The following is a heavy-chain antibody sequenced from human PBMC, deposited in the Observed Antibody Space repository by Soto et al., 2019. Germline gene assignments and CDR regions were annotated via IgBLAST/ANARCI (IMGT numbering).Heavy chain of an antibody. J-gene: IGHJ6*02. CDR2: IFPGDSDT. CDR1: GYSFASYR. CDR3: ATRTTLNFYGMDV. V-gene: IGHV5-51*01. D-gene: IGHD1-26*01. Sequence: PGESLKISCRGSGYSFASYRVVWVRQMPGKGLEWVAIIFPGDSDTRYSPSLQGQVTVSADKSINTAYLQWSSLKASDTATYYCATRTTLNFYGMDVWGQGTTVTVSS.